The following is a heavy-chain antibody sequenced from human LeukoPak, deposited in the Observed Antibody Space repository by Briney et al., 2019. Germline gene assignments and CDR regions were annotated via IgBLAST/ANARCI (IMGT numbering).Heavy chain of an antibody. CDR1: GFTFSSYS. J-gene: IGHJ6*02. V-gene: IGHV3-48*02. D-gene: IGHD1-26*01. Sequence: PGGSLRLSCAASGFTFSSYSMNWVRQAPGKGREWVSYISRSRSTIYYADSVKGRFTISRDSAKNSLYLQMNSLRDEDTAVYYCARERVGSDYYGLDVWGQGTTVTVSS. CDR3: ARERVGSDYYGLDV. CDR2: ISRSRSTI.